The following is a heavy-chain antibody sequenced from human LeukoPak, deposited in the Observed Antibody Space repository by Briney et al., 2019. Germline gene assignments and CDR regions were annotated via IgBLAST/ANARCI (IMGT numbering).Heavy chain of an antibody. Sequence: SETLSLTCAVYGGYFSGYYWSWIRQPPGKGLEWIGEINHSGSTNYNPSLKSRVTISVDTSKNQFSLKLSSVTAADTAVYYCARVVGYSGYYYCYMDVWGKGTTVTVSS. J-gene: IGHJ6*03. CDR1: GGYFSGYY. D-gene: IGHD3-10*01. CDR2: INHSGST. CDR3: ARVVGYSGYYYCYMDV. V-gene: IGHV4-34*01.